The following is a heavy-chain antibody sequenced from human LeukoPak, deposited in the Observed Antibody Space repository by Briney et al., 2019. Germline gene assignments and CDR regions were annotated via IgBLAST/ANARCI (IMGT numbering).Heavy chain of an antibody. Sequence: SETLSLTCTVSGGSISSGGYYWGWIRQPPGKGLEWIGYIYYSGSTYYNPSLKSRVTISVDTSKNQFSLKLSSVTAADTAVHYCAREYSSSPRFDPWGQGTLVTVSS. CDR3: AREYSSSPRFDP. CDR1: GGSISSGGYY. D-gene: IGHD6-6*01. J-gene: IGHJ5*02. V-gene: IGHV4-30-4*08. CDR2: IYYSGST.